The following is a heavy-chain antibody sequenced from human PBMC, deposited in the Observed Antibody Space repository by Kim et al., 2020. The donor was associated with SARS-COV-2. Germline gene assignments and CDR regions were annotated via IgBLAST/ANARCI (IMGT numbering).Heavy chain of an antibody. J-gene: IGHJ5*02. Sequence: ASVKVSCKASGYTFTSYGISWVRQAPGQGLEWMGWISAYNGNTNYAQKLQGRVTMTTDTSTSTAYMELRSLRSDDTAVYYCAILGDYDILTGFDPWGQGTLVTVSS. CDR3: AILGDYDILTGFDP. D-gene: IGHD3-9*01. CDR2: ISAYNGNT. CDR1: GYTFTSYG. V-gene: IGHV1-18*01.